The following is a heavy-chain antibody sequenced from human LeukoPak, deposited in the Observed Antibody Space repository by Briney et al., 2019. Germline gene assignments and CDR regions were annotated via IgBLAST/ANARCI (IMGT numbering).Heavy chain of an antibody. CDR1: GGSFSGYY. J-gene: IGHJ3*02. D-gene: IGHD6-19*01. CDR2: INHSGST. Sequence: SETLSLTCAVYGGSFSGYYLSWIRQPPGKGLEWIGEINHSGSTNYNPSLKSRVTISVDTSKNQFSLKLSSVTAADTAVYYCARVSRSGRQWLARLNAFDIWGQGTMVTVSS. V-gene: IGHV4-34*01. CDR3: ARVSRSGRQWLARLNAFDI.